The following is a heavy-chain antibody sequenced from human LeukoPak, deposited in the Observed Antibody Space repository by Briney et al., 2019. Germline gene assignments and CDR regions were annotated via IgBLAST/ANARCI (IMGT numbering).Heavy chain of an antibody. D-gene: IGHD6-19*01. CDR2: ISSSSSYI. V-gene: IGHV3-21*01. CDR3: ARDLSGSIAVAGTFDY. Sequence: GGSLRLSCAASGFTFSSYSMNWVRQAPGKGLEWVSSISSSSSYIYYADSVKGRFTISRDNAKNSLYLQMNSLRAEDTAVYYCARDLSGSIAVAGTFDYWGQGTLVTVSS. J-gene: IGHJ4*02. CDR1: GFTFSSYS.